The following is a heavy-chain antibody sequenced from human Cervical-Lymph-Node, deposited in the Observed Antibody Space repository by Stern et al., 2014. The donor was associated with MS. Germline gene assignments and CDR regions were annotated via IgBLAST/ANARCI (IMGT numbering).Heavy chain of an antibody. CDR1: GGTFSKFP. Sequence: VQLVESGAEVTKPGSSVKGSCKDSGGTFSKFPSSWVRQAPGQGLEWMGGIFPVFGTPTYAQEFRGRVTITADVSTSTVYMELSSLRSDDTAVYYCALSSETSDRWYSLGYDLWGQGTLVTVSS. D-gene: IGHD6-13*01. CDR3: ALSSETSDRWYSLGYDL. J-gene: IGHJ5*02. CDR2: IFPVFGTP. V-gene: IGHV1-69*01.